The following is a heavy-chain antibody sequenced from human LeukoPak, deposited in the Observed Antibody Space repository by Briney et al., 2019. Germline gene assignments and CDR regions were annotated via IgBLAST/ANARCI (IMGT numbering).Heavy chain of an antibody. Sequence: WASVKVSCTASGYTFTSYAMHWVRQAPGQRLEWMGWINAGNGNTKYSQKFQGRVTITRDTSASTAYMELRSLRSDDTAVYYCARVGFGYCSGGSCYGWFDPWGQGTLVTVSS. CDR3: ARVGFGYCSGGSCYGWFDP. CDR2: INAGNGNT. J-gene: IGHJ5*02. D-gene: IGHD2-15*01. V-gene: IGHV1-3*01. CDR1: GYTFTSYA.